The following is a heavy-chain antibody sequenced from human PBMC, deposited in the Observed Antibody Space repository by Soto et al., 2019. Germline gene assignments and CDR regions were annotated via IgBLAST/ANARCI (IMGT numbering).Heavy chain of an antibody. CDR1: GFTFSSYG. D-gene: IGHD2-8*01. CDR3: AKGGHCTHGVCYTNEGMSYYYYYMDV. V-gene: IGHV3-30*18. CDR2: ISYDGSNK. J-gene: IGHJ6*03. Sequence: GGSLRLSCAASGFTFSSYGMHWVRQAPGKGLEWVAVISYDGSNKYYADSVKGRFTISRDNSKNTLYLQMNSLRAEDTAVYYCAKGGHCTHGVCYTNEGMSYYYYYMDVWGKGTTVTVSS.